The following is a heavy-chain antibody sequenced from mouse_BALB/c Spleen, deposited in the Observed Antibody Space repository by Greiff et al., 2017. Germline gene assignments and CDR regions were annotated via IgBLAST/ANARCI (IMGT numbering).Heavy chain of an antibody. CDR3: YYDYDGAWFAY. CDR1: GFNIKDYY. D-gene: IGHD2-4*01. Sequence: VQLKESGAELVRSGASVKLSCTASGFNIKDYYMHWVKQRPEQGLEWIGWIDPENGDTEYAPKFQGKATMTADTSSNTAYLQLSSLTSEDTAVYYCYYDYDGAWFAYWGQGTLVTVSA. CDR2: IDPENGDT. J-gene: IGHJ3*01. V-gene: IGHV14-4*02.